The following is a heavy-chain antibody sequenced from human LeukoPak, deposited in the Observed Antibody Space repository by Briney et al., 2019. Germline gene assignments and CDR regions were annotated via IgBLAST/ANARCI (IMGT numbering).Heavy chain of an antibody. V-gene: IGHV3-30*02. CDR2: IRFDGTTA. CDR3: VSMVRGIGY. Sequence: PGGSLRLSCAASGFTFSSYAMHWVRQAPGKGLEWVAFIRFDGTTAYYVDSVKGRFTISRDNSKNSVYLQLNSLRPEDTAMYYCVSMVRGIGYWGQGTLVTVSS. J-gene: IGHJ4*02. CDR1: GFTFSSYA. D-gene: IGHD3-10*01.